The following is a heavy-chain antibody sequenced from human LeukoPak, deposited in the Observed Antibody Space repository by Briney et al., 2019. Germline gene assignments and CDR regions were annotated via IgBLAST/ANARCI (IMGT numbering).Heavy chain of an antibody. CDR2: ISYDGSNK. Sequence: GGSPRLSCAASGFTFSSYGMHWVRQAPSKGLEWVAVISYDGSNKYYADSVKGRFTISRDNSKNTLYLQMNSLRAEDTAVYYCAKGKTTVTTLDYWGQGTLVTVSS. D-gene: IGHD4-17*01. CDR1: GFTFSSYG. J-gene: IGHJ4*02. V-gene: IGHV3-30*18. CDR3: AKGKTTVTTLDY.